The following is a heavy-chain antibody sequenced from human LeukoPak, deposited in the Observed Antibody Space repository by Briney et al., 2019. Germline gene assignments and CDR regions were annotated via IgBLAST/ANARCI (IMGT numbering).Heavy chain of an antibody. Sequence: ASVKVSCKASGYTFTSYYMHWVRQAPGQGLEWMGIINPSGGSTSYAQKFQGRVTMTRDTSTSTVYMELSSLRSEDTAVYYCARDGQDRGSYGGAFDIWGQGTMVTVSS. CDR2: INPSGGST. D-gene: IGHD1-26*01. V-gene: IGHV1-46*01. CDR3: ARDGQDRGSYGGAFDI. CDR1: GYTFTSYY. J-gene: IGHJ3*02.